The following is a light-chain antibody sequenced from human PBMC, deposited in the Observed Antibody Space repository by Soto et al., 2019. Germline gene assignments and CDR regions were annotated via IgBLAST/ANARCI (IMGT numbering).Light chain of an antibody. J-gene: IGKJ4*01. CDR3: QQYDGYPFT. CDR2: KAS. CDR1: QTIRSW. Sequence: DIKMTQSPSTLSTFVRDRVTITCRASQTIRSWLAWFQQKPGKAPKLLIYKASNLESGVPSRFSGSGSGTEFTLTINSLQPDDFATCYCQQYDGYPFTFGGGTKVEIK. V-gene: IGKV1-5*03.